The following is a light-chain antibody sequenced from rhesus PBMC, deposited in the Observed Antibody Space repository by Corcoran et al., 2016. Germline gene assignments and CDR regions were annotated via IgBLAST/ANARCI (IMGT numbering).Light chain of an antibody. CDR2: DDT. CDR3: QVWDGGSGHDV. CDR1: KIGSKN. Sequence: YDLTQPSSVSVSPGQTATITCGGDKIGSKNVQWYQQKPAQAPVLVIYDDTERPSGIPDRVSGSNSGNKATLTISGVEAGEEADEHCQVWDGGSGHDVFGSGSKLTVL. V-gene: IGLV3-40*01. J-gene: IGLJ6*01.